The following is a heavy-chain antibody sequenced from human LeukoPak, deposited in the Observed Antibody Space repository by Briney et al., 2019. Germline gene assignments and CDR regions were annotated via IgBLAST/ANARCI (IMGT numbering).Heavy chain of an antibody. J-gene: IGHJ4*02. CDR2: INPNSGGT. CDR1: RYTFTGYY. V-gene: IGHV1-2*02. D-gene: IGHD6-13*01. Sequence: ASLKVSCKASRYTFTGYYMCWVRQAPGQGLEWMGWINPNSGGTNYAQKFQGRVTMTRDTSISTAYMELSRLRSDDTAVYYCARGHIAAAGTNFDYWGQGTLVTVSS. CDR3: ARGHIAAAGTNFDY.